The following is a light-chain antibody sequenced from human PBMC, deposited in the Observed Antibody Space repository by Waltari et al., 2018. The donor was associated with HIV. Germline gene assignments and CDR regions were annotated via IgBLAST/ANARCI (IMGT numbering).Light chain of an antibody. CDR1: NSDVGSYNL. Sequence: QSALTQPPSVSGSPGQSVTISCTGTNSDVGSYNLVSWYQQSPGTAPKLMVYEVTYRPSGVPERFSGSKSSNTSSLTISGLQAEDEADDYCSSFTSSSTVVFGGGTKLTVL. CDR2: EVT. V-gene: IGLV2-18*02. J-gene: IGLJ3*02. CDR3: SSFTSSSTVV.